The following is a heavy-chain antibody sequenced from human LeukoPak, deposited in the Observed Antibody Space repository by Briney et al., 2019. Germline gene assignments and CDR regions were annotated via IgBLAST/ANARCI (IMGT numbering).Heavy chain of an antibody. CDR2: ISAYNGNT. V-gene: IGHV1-18*01. J-gene: IGHJ6*02. CDR3: ARAPSSYYYGMDV. CDR1: GYTFTSCG. Sequence: ASVKVSCKASGYTFTSCGISWVRQAPGQGLEWMGWISAYNGNTNYAQKLQGRVTMTTDTSTSTAFMELRSLRSDDTAVYYCARAPSSYYYGMDVWGQGTTVTVSS.